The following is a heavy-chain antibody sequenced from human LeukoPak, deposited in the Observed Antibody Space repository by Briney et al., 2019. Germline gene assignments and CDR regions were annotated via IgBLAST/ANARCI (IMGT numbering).Heavy chain of an antibody. CDR2: IYYSGST. V-gene: IGHV4-39*07. D-gene: IGHD3-10*01. Sequence: SETLSLTCTVSGGSISSSSYYWGWIRQPPGKGLEWIGSIYYSGSTYYNPSLKSRVTISVDTSKNQFSLKLSSVTAADTAVYYCARGRRGSGSYYPRGGWFDPWGQGTLVTVSS. CDR3: ARGRRGSGSYYPRGGWFDP. CDR1: GGSISSSSYY. J-gene: IGHJ5*02.